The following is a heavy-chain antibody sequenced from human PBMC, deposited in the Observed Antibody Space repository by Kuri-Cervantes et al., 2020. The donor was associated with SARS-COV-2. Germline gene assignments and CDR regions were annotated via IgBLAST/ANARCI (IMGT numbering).Heavy chain of an antibody. J-gene: IGHJ4*02. CDR3: ARDRWDAILDY. CDR1: GYIFTSYG. D-gene: IGHD1-26*01. Sequence: ASVKVSCKASGYIFTSYGISWVRQAPGRGLEWMGWISAYNLKTIYAQKVQDRVTMTVDTSTDTAFMEVRSLRSDDTAVYYCARDRWDAILDYWGQGTLVTVSS. CDR2: ISAYNLKT. V-gene: IGHV1-18*04.